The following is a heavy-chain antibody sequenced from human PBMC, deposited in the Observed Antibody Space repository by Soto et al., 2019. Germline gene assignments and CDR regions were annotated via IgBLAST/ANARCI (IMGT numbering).Heavy chain of an antibody. CDR1: GFTFSSYA. Sequence: GGSLRLSCAASGFTFSSYAMHWVRQAPGKGLEWVAVISYDGSNKYYADSVKGRFTISRDNSKNTLYLQMNSLRAEDTAVYYCARGVITLKETNWFDPWGQGTLVTVSS. V-gene: IGHV3-30-3*01. D-gene: IGHD3-22*01. CDR3: ARGVITLKETNWFDP. J-gene: IGHJ5*02. CDR2: ISYDGSNK.